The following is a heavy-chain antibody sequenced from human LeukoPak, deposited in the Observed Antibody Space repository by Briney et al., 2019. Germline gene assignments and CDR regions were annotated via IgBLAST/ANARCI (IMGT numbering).Heavy chain of an antibody. Sequence: SVKDSCKASGGTFSSYAISWVRQAPGHRLEWQEGIIPAFGTPNYAQKFQGLVTITPDESTSTAYMELSSLRSEDTAVYYCARRWGVQWYYYDSSGYCPFDYWGQGTLVTVSS. CDR3: ARRWGVQWYYYDSSGYCPFDY. D-gene: IGHD3-22*01. CDR1: GGTFSSYA. V-gene: IGHV1-69*13. CDR2: IIPAFGTP. J-gene: IGHJ4*02.